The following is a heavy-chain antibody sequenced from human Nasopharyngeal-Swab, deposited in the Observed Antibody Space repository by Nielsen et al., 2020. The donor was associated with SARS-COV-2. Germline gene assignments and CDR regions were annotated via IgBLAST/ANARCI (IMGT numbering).Heavy chain of an antibody. CDR3: ARDQNYYYGMDV. CDR1: GFTFSDYY. J-gene: IGHJ6*02. CDR2: ISSSGSTI. V-gene: IGHV3-11*04. Sequence: GESLKISCAASGFTFSDYYMSWIRQAPGKGLEWVSYISSSGSTIYYADSVKGRFTISRDNAKNSLYLQMNGLRAEDTAVYYCARDQNYYYGMDVWGQGTTVTVSS.